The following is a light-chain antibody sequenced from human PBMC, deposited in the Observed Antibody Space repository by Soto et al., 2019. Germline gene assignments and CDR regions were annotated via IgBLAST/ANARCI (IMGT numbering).Light chain of an antibody. CDR2: GAS. J-gene: IGKJ1*01. CDR3: QQYSSPPRT. V-gene: IGKV3-20*01. CDR1: QSVSSY. Sequence: EIVLTQSPGSLSLSPGEIATLSCRASQSVSSYLAWYQQKPGQPPRLLIYGASSRPTGFPDRFSGSGSGTDFSLTISRLEPEDSAVYYCQQYSSPPRTFGQGTKVEIK.